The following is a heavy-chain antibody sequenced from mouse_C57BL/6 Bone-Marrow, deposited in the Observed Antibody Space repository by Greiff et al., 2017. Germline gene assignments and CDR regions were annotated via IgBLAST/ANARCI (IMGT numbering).Heavy chain of an antibody. J-gene: IGHJ2*01. CDR1: GFTFSDYG. CDR3: ARIYYGNYTLFDY. CDR2: ISSGSSTI. Sequence: EVQLQESGGGLVKPGGSLKLSCAASGFTFSDYGMHWVRQAPEKGLEWVAYISSGSSTIYYADTVKGRFTISRDNAKNTLFLQMTSLRSEDTAMYYCARIYYGNYTLFDYWGQGTTLTVSS. D-gene: IGHD2-1*01. V-gene: IGHV5-17*01.